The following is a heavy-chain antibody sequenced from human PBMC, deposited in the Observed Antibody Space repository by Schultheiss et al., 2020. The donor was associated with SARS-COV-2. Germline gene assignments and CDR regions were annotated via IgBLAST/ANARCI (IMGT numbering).Heavy chain of an antibody. V-gene: IGHV1-2*02. CDR2: INPNNGGT. J-gene: IGHJ3*02. Sequence: ASVKVSCKASGYTFTGYNMHWVRQAPGQGLEWMGWINPNNGGTNYAQKFQGRVTMTRDTSISTAYMELSRLRSDDTAVYYCARESGVENNDAFDIWGQGTMVTVSS. CDR3: ARESGVENNDAFDI. D-gene: IGHD3-3*01. CDR1: GYTFTGYN.